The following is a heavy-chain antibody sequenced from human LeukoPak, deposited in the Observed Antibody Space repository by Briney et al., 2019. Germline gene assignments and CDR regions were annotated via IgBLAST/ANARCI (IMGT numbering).Heavy chain of an antibody. CDR2: IKQDGSEK. Sequence: GGSLRLSCAASGFTFSSYWMSWVRQAPGKGREWVANIKQDGSEKYYVDSMKGRFTVSRDNAKSSLYLQMDSLRAEDTAVYYCARGGTFVSDYWGQGTLVTVSS. CDR3: ARGGTFVSDY. V-gene: IGHV3-7*01. D-gene: IGHD1-1*01. J-gene: IGHJ4*02. CDR1: GFTFSSYW.